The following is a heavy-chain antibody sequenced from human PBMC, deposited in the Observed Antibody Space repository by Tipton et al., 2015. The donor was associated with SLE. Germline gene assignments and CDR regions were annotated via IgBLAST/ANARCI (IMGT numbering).Heavy chain of an antibody. CDR1: GGSISSYY. CDR3: ARALGPTIFGVGY. V-gene: IGHV4-59*01. D-gene: IGHD3-3*01. CDR2: IYYSGST. Sequence: TLSLTCTVSGGSISSYYWSWIRQPPGKGLEWIGYIYYSGSTNYNPSLKSRVTISVDTSENQFSLKLSSVTAADTAVYYCARALGPTIFGVGYWGQGTLVTVSS. J-gene: IGHJ4*02.